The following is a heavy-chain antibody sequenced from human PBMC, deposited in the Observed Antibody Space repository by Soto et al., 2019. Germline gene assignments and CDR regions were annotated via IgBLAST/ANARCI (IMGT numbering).Heavy chain of an antibody. D-gene: IGHD1-26*01. CDR3: ARGTRKWSRKFDY. J-gene: IGHJ4*02. CDR2: IHDCETT. Sequence: VSAGTPRPCREIVIRQPPGYGLEWIGYIHDCETTNYNPSLKSRVTISLDTSKNQLSLRLSSVSAADTAVYYCARGTRKWSRKFDYWGQGTLVTVS. CDR1: AGTPRPCR. V-gene: IGHV4-59*01.